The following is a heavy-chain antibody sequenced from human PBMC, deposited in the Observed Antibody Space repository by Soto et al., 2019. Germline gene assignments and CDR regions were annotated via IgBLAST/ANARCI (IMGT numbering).Heavy chain of an antibody. D-gene: IGHD1-26*01. CDR3: ARWSDKKVVDP. V-gene: IGHV3-33*01. Sequence: QVQLVESGGGVVQPGRSLRLSCEGSGFTFRNHGMHWVRQAPGKGLEWLAVIWYDGSEKYYADSVRGRFFVSRDNAKNTLYLQMISLTVEDTALYYCARWSDKKVVDPWGQGTAVTVSS. CDR1: GFTFRNHG. CDR2: IWYDGSEK. J-gene: IGHJ5*02.